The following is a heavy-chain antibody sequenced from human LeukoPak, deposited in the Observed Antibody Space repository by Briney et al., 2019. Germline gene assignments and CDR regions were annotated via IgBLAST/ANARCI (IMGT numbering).Heavy chain of an antibody. CDR1: GGTFSSYA. D-gene: IGHD2-2*02. V-gene: IGHV1-69*05. J-gene: IGHJ6*03. CDR3: ARVRGCSSTSCYRNHYYYYYMDV. CDR2: IIPIFGTA. Sequence: SVKVSCKASGGTFSSYAISWVRQAPGQGLEWMGGIIPIFGTANYAQKFQGRVTITTDESTSTAYMELSSLRSEDTAVYYCARVRGCSSTSCYRNHYYYYYMDVWGKGTTVTVYS.